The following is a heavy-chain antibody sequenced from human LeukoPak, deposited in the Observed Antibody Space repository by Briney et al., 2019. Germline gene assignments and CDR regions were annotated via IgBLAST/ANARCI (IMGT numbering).Heavy chain of an antibody. D-gene: IGHD1-26*01. J-gene: IGHJ4*02. V-gene: IGHV3-7*01. CDR2: IKQDGSEK. CDR1: GFTFSSYW. CDR3: ARDLGWDDY. Sequence: GRSLRLSCAVSGFTFSSYWMSWVRQAPGKGLEWVANIKQDGSEKYHVDSVKGRFTISRDNAKNSLYLQMNSLRAEDTAVYYCARDLGWDDYWGQGTLVTVSS.